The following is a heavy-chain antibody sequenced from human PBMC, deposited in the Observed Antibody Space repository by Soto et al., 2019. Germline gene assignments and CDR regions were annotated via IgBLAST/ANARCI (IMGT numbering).Heavy chain of an antibody. CDR2: IIPIFKTA. D-gene: IGHD2-2*01. J-gene: IGHJ6*02. CDR3: ARVSIPGIYGEDV. CDR1: GGTFGNYA. Sequence: QQQLVQSGAEVKKTGSSVKVSCKASGGTFGNYAISWVRQAPGQGLEWMGKIIPIFKTANYAQKFQGRITITAERSPRTDIAYMQLSSLRSEDTALYYCARVSIPGIYGEDVWGQGTTVTVSS. V-gene: IGHV1-69*06.